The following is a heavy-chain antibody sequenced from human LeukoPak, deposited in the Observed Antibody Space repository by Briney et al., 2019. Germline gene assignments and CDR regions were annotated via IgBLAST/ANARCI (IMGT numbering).Heavy chain of an antibody. CDR3: AKDFSMAQLPWYMDV. Sequence: GGSLRLSCVVSGLTFNTAWMSWVRQAPGKGLEWVGRIKSKDDGETTDNAAHVKGRFSISRDNSKDTVYLQMNSLKTEDTAVYYCAKDFSMAQLPWYMDVWGKGTTVTVSS. CDR1: GLTFNTAW. D-gene: IGHD4-23*01. J-gene: IGHJ6*03. CDR2: IKSKDDGETT. V-gene: IGHV3-15*01.